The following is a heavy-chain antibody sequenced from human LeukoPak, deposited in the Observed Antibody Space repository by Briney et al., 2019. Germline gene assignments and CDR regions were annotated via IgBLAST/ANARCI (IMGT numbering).Heavy chain of an antibody. J-gene: IGHJ4*02. CDR1: GFTFRTYW. D-gene: IGHD4-17*01. Sequence: GGSLRLSCAASGFTFRTYWMSWVRQAPGKGLEWVANIKENGSEKYYVDPVKGRFTISRDNAENSLYLQMNSLRAEDTAVYYCAKATVTTSGYWGQGTLVTVSS. CDR2: IKENGSEK. CDR3: AKATVTTSGY. V-gene: IGHV3-7*03.